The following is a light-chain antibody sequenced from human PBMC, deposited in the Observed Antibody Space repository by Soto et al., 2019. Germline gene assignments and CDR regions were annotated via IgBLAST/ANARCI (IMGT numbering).Light chain of an antibody. CDR1: QSVSSRS. CDR3: QQYNNWPPVLT. V-gene: IGKV3D-15*01. CDR2: GAS. Sequence: EIVLTQYPGTLSLSPGARAPLSCRARQSVSSRSLAWYQQKPGQAPRLLIYGASNRATGIPARFSGSGSGTEFTLTISSLQSEDFAVYYCQQYNNWPPVLTFGGGTKVDIK. J-gene: IGKJ4*01.